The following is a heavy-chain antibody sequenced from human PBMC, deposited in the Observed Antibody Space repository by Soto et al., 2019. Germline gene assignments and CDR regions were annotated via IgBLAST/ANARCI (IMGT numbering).Heavy chain of an antibody. D-gene: IGHD6-19*01. V-gene: IGHV3-49*04. Sequence: GGSLRLSCTASGFTFGDYAMSWVRQAPGKGLEWVGFIRSKAYGGTTEYAASVKGRFTISRDYSKSIAYLQMNSLKTEDTAVYYCTRISGWYVGFYFDYWGQGTLVTVSS. CDR3: TRISGWYVGFYFDY. CDR1: GFTFGDYA. J-gene: IGHJ4*02. CDR2: IRSKAYGGTT.